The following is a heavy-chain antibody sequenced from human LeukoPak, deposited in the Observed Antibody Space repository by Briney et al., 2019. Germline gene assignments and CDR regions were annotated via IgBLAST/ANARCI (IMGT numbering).Heavy chain of an antibody. V-gene: IGHV3-23*01. D-gene: IGHD5-18*01. J-gene: IGHJ6*03. CDR1: GFTFSKYA. Sequence: PGGSLRLSCSASGFTFSKYAMSWVRQAPGKGLEWLSSISGSGGSTYYADSVKGRCTVSRDNSKNTLYLRMSSLRAMDTAMYYCAKHYTSMVDYPMDVWGKGTTVTVSS. CDR2: ISGSGGST. CDR3: AKHYTSMVDYPMDV.